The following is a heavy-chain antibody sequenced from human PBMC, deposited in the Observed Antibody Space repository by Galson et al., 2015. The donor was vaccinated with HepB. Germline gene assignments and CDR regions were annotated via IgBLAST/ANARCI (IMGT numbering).Heavy chain of an antibody. CDR2: IWYDGSNK. CDR1: GFTSSSYG. V-gene: IGHV3-33*01. Sequence: SLRLSCAASGFTSSSYGMHWVRQAPGKGLEWVAVIWYDGSNKYYADSVKGRFTISRDNSKNTPYLQMNSLRAEDTAVYYCARAGGAPPYFWSGYWWGSGLTFDYWGQGTLVTVSS. D-gene: IGHD3-3*01. J-gene: IGHJ4*02. CDR3: ARAGGAPPYFWSGYWWGSGLTFDY.